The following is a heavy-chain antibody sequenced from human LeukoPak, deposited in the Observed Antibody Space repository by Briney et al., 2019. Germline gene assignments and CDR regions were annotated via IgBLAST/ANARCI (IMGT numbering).Heavy chain of an antibody. D-gene: IGHD3-22*01. CDR2: INSDGSST. CDR3: ARGYYYDSSGPLDY. Sequence: GGSLRLSCAASGFTFSGYWMQWVRQAPGKGLVWVSRINSDGSSTSYADSVKGRFTISRDNAKNTLYLQMNSLRAENTAVYYCARGYYYDSSGPLDYWGQGTLVTVSS. CDR1: GFTFSGYW. V-gene: IGHV3-74*01. J-gene: IGHJ4*02.